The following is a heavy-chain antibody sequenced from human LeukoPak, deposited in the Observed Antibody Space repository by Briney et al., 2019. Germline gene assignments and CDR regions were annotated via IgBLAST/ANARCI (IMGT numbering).Heavy chain of an antibody. J-gene: IGHJ4*02. D-gene: IGHD2-15*01. V-gene: IGHV3-21*01. CDR1: GFTFSRYS. CDR3: ARGPQFCSGGSCFGYYFDY. Sequence: GGSLRLSCAASGFTFSRYSMNWVRQPPGKGLEWVSSISASGSHIYYADSVKGRFSISRDSARNSVYVQMSSPRAEDTAVYYCARGPQFCSGGSCFGYYFDYWGQGALVTVSS. CDR2: ISASGSHI.